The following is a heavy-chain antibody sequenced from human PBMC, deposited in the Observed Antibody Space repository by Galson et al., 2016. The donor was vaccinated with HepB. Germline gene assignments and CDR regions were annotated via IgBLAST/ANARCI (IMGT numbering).Heavy chain of an antibody. J-gene: IGHJ4*02. D-gene: IGHD3-3*01. CDR3: ARVYFDFWSLNRQGPFDC. V-gene: IGHV4-59*01. CDR1: GDSLTRYS. CDR2: VSYNRGT. Sequence: SETLSLTCTVSGDSLTRYSWSWIRQPPGKRLEWIGYVSYNRGTNYNPSLKSRVNMSLDTSKNQFSLKLTSVTAADTAFYYCARVYFDFWSLNRQGPFDCWGQGTLVTVSS.